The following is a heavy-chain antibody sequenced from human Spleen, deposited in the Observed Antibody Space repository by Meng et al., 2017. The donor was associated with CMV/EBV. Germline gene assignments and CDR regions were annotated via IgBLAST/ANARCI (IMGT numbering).Heavy chain of an antibody. D-gene: IGHD1-26*01. V-gene: IGHV7-4-1*02. CDR2: IDTDTENP. CDR3: AREGDSGTYQY. Sequence: SCKASGYTFTRSGMSWVRQATGQGLEWMGWIDTDTENPTYAQGFTGRFVFSLDTSVSTAYLQISSLKPEDTAVYYCAREGDSGTYQYWGQGTLVTVSS. CDR1: GYTFTRSG. J-gene: IGHJ4*02.